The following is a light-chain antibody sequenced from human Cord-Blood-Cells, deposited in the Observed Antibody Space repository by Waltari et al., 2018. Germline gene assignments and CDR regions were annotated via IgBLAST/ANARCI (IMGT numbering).Light chain of an antibody. Sequence: EIVLTQSPGTLSLSPGERATLSCRASQSVSSSYLAWYQQKPGQTPRLLIYGASSRATGIPDRFSGSGSGTDFTLTISRLEPEDFAVYYCQQYGSSTWTFGQGXXVEIX. V-gene: IGKV3-20*01. CDR1: QSVSSSY. CDR2: GAS. CDR3: QQYGSSTWT. J-gene: IGKJ1*01.